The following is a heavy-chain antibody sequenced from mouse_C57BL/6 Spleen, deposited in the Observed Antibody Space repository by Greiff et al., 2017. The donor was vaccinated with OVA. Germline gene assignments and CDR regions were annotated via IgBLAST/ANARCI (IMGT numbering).Heavy chain of an antibody. D-gene: IGHD1-1*01. V-gene: IGHV5-9-1*02. Sequence: EVQRVESGEGLVKPGGSLKLSCAASGFTFSSYAMSWVRQTPEKRLEWVAYISSGGDYIYYADTVKGRFTISRDNARNTLYLQMSSLKSEDTAMYYCTRDHYGSSFDYWGQGTTLTVSS. CDR1: GFTFSSYA. CDR2: ISSGGDYI. CDR3: TRDHYGSSFDY. J-gene: IGHJ2*01.